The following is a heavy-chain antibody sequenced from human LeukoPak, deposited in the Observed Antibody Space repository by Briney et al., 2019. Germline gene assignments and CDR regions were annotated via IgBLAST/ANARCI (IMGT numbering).Heavy chain of an antibody. CDR1: GYSFTTYW. D-gene: IGHD4-11*01. CDR3: ARHSTAFDI. J-gene: IGHJ3*02. Sequence: GGSLRLSCKGSGYSFTTYWIGWVRQMPGKGLEWMGIIYPGDSDTRYSPSFQGQVTMSADKSISTAYLQWSSSLKASDTAMYYCARHSTAFDIWGQGTMVTVSS. V-gene: IGHV5-51*01. CDR2: IYPGDSDT.